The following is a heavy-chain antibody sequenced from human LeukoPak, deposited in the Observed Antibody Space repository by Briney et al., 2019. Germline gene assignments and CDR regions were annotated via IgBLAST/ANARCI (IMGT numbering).Heavy chain of an antibody. CDR2: IYYSGST. Sequence: SETLSLTCTVSGGSISSYYWSWIRQPPGKGLEWIGYIYYSGSTNYNPSLKSRVTISVDTSKNQFSLKLSSVTAADTAVYYCAREGPLGDFWSGWNYYGMDVWGQGTTVTVSS. D-gene: IGHD3-3*01. CDR3: AREGPLGDFWSGWNYYGMDV. CDR1: GGSISSYY. V-gene: IGHV4-59*01. J-gene: IGHJ6*02.